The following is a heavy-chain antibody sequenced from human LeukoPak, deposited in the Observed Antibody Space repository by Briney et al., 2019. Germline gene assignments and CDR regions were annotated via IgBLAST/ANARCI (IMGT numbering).Heavy chain of an antibody. J-gene: IGHJ1*01. CDR2: IKQDGSEK. V-gene: IGHV3-7*01. Sequence: GGSLRLSCAASGFTFNSYGIHWVRQAPGKGLEWVANIKQDGSEKYYVDSVKGRFTISRDNVKNSLYLQMNSLRAEDTAVYYCARLPDDYGDYKYFQHWGQGTLVTVSS. D-gene: IGHD4-17*01. CDR3: ARLPDDYGDYKYFQH. CDR1: GFTFNSYG.